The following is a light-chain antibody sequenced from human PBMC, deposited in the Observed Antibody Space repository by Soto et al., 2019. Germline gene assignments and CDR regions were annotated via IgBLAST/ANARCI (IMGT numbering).Light chain of an antibody. Sequence: QSVLTQPPSASGTPGRRVTISCSGNSSNIGSNTVNWYQQLPGTAPKLLIYSNNQRPSGVTDRFSGSKSGTSASLAISGLQSEDEADYYCAAWDDSLNGVVFGGGTKLTVL. CDR3: AAWDDSLNGVV. CDR2: SNN. V-gene: IGLV1-44*01. CDR1: SSNIGSNT. J-gene: IGLJ2*01.